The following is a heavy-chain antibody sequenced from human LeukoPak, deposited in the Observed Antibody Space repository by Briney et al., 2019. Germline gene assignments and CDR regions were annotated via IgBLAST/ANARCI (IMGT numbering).Heavy chain of an antibody. CDR3: ARDYTATGAMDV. V-gene: IGHV3-7*01. CDR1: GFALSAYW. CDR2: IRQDGTVQ. Sequence: GGSLRLSCAASGFALSAYWMNWVRQAPGKGLQWLANIRQDGTVQHYVDSVKGRFTISRDNAKNSLFLQMNSLRAEDTALYYCARDYTATGAMDVWGQGTTVTVSS. D-gene: IGHD2-21*02. J-gene: IGHJ6*02.